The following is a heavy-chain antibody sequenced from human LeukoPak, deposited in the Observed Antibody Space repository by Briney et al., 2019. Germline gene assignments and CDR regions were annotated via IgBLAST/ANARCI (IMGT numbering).Heavy chain of an antibody. CDR3: ARIYYYYYYMDV. CDR2: IYYSGST. V-gene: IGHV4-34*11. CDR1: GGSFSGYY. Sequence: SVTLSLTCAVYGGSFSGYYWSWIRQPPGKGLEWIGYIYYSGSTNYNPSLKSRVTISVDTSKNQFSLKLSSVTAADTAVYYCARIYYYYYYMDVWGKGTTVTVSS. J-gene: IGHJ6*03.